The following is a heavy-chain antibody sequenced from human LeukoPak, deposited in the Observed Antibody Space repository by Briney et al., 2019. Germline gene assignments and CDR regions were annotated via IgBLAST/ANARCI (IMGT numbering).Heavy chain of an antibody. D-gene: IGHD3-22*01. Sequence: GGSLRLSCAASGFTFSGSAMHWVRQASGKGLEWVGRIRSKANSYATAYAASVKGRFTISRDDSKNTAYLQMNSLKTEDTAVYYCTRPSIGYYYDSSGSDYWGQGTLVTVSS. CDR1: GFTFSGSA. V-gene: IGHV3-73*01. J-gene: IGHJ4*02. CDR2: IRSKANSYAT. CDR3: TRPSIGYYYDSSGSDY.